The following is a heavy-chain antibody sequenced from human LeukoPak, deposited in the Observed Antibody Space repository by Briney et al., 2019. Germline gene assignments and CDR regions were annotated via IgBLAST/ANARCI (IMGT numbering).Heavy chain of an antibody. CDR2: INPNTGGT. Sequence: ASVKVSCKASGYNFTGYYLHWVRQAPGQGLEWMGWINPNTGGTNYAQKFQGRVTMTRDTSISTAYMELSRLRSDDTAVYYCARDRIKGAYGDPNWFDPWGQGTLVTVSS. V-gene: IGHV1-2*02. CDR1: GYNFTGYY. J-gene: IGHJ5*02. CDR3: ARDRIKGAYGDPNWFDP. D-gene: IGHD4-17*01.